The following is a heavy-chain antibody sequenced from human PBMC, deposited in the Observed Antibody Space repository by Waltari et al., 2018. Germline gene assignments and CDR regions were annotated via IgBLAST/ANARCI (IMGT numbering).Heavy chain of an antibody. CDR1: GFTFSSSW. D-gene: IGHD3-10*01. V-gene: IGHV3-74*01. Sequence: EVQLVASGGGLVQPGGSLRLSCAASGFTFSSSWMHWVRQAPVKGLVWVSRINSDGSGTSYADSVKARFTISRDNAKNTLYLQMNSLRAEDTAVYYCGRREGSVTMVRGIDYWGQGTLVTVSS. CDR2: INSDGSGT. J-gene: IGHJ4*02. CDR3: GRREGSVTMVRGIDY.